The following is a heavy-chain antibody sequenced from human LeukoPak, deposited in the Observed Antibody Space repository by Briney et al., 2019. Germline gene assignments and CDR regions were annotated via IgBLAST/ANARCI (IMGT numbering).Heavy chain of an antibody. J-gene: IGHJ4*02. CDR3: AKEDSSGLELDY. V-gene: IGHV3-43D*03. Sequence: GGSLRLSCAASGFTFDDYAMHWVRQAPGKGLEWVSLISWDGGSTYYADSVKGRFTISRDNSKNSLYLQMNSLRAEDTALYYCAKEDSSGLELDYWGQGTLVTVSS. CDR2: ISWDGGST. D-gene: IGHD3-22*01. CDR1: GFTFDDYA.